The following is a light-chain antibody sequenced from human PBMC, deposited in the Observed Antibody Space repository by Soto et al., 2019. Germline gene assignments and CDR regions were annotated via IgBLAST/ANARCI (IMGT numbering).Light chain of an antibody. CDR2: GAS. Sequence: DVQVTQSPASLSASVGDRVNISCRASQGIYIYLAWYQQKTGQAPKLLINGASSLQSGVPSRLSGSGSGTDFTLTITSLQPEDVATYYCQKYDSAPRTFGQGTKVEIK. V-gene: IGKV1-27*01. CDR1: QGIYIY. J-gene: IGKJ1*01. CDR3: QKYDSAPRT.